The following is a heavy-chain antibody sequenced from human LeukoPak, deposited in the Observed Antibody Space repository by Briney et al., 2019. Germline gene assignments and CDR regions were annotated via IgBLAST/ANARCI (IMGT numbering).Heavy chain of an antibody. CDR3: ARDLAFSRLDY. J-gene: IGHJ4*02. Sequence: ASVKVSCKASGYTFTSNYIHWVRQAPGQGLEWMGMIYPRDGSTSYAQKFQGRVTVTRDTSTSTVHMELSGLRSEDTAFYYCARDLAFSRLDYWGQGVLVTVSS. D-gene: IGHD2/OR15-2a*01. V-gene: IGHV1-46*01. CDR2: IYPRDGST. CDR1: GYTFTSNY.